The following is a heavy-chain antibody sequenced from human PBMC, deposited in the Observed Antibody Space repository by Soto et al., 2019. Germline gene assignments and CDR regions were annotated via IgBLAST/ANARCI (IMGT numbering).Heavy chain of an antibody. V-gene: IGHV1-18*01. CDR2: ISAYNGNT. CDR1: GYTFTSYG. CDR3: AGGAEVDIVAQDY. J-gene: IGHJ4*02. D-gene: IGHD5-12*01. Sequence: QVQLVQSGAEVKKPGASVKVSCKASGYTFTSYGISWVRQAPGQGLEWMGWISAYNGNTNYAQKLQGRVTMTTDTSTSTADTELRSLRSADTAVYYGAGGAEVDIVAQDYWGQGTLVTVSS.